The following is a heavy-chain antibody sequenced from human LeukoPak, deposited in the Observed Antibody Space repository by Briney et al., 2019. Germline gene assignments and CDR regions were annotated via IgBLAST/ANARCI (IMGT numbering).Heavy chain of an antibody. CDR1: GYTFTGYY. D-gene: IGHD3-22*01. V-gene: IGHV1-2*02. CDR3: ARGGDFYDSSGYYDDAFDI. J-gene: IGHJ3*02. CDR2: INPKSGGT. Sequence: GASVKVSCKASGYTFTGYYLHWVRQAPGQGLKWMGWINPKSGGTNYAQKFQGRVTMTRDTSISTAYMELTRLRSDDTAVYYCARGGDFYDSSGYYDDAFDIWGRGTMVTVSS.